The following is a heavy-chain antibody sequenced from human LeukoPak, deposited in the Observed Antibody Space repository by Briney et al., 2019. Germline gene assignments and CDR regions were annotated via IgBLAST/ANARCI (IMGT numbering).Heavy chain of an antibody. V-gene: IGHV4-39*01. J-gene: IGHJ5*02. CDR1: GGSISSSSYY. D-gene: IGHD3-10*01. CDR3: ARHSITMVRGVKWFDP. Sequence: SETLSLTCTVSGGSISSSSYYWGWIRQPPGKGLEWIGSIYYSGSTYYNPSLKSRVTISVDTSKNQFSLKLSSVTAADTAVYYCARHSITMVRGVKWFDPWGQGTLVTVSS. CDR2: IYYSGST.